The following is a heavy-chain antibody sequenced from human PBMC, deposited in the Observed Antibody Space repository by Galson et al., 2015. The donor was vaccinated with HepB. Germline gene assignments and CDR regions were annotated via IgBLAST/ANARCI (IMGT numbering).Heavy chain of an antibody. CDR3: ARDPLGDDSRIRYYFDY. D-gene: IGHD3-10*01. J-gene: IGHJ4*02. CDR1: GYTFTSYA. CDR2: INAGNGNT. Sequence: SVKVSCKASGYTFTSYAMHWVRQAPGQRLEWMGWINAGNGNTKYSQKFQGRVTITRDTSASTAYMELSSLRSEGTAVYYCARDPLGDDSRIRYYFDYWGQGTLVTVSS. V-gene: IGHV1-3*01.